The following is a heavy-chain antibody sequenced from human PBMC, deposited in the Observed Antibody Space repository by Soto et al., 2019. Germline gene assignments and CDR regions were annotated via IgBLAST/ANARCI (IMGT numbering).Heavy chain of an antibody. D-gene: IGHD3-9*01. V-gene: IGHV4-30-2*01. Sequence: SETLSLTCAVSGGSISSGGYSWSWIRQPPGKGLEWIGYIYHSGSTYYNPSLKSRVTISVDRSKNQFSLKLSSVTAADTAVYYCARGGTILTGYMDYCYGMDVWGQGTTVTVS. J-gene: IGHJ6*02. CDR3: ARGGTILTGYMDYCYGMDV. CDR1: GGSISSGGYS. CDR2: IYHSGST.